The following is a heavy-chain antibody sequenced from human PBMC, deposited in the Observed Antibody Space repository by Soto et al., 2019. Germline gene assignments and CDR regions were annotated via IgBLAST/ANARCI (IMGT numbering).Heavy chain of an antibody. J-gene: IGHJ4*02. D-gene: IGHD3-16*01. CDR2: IHWDDDK. CDR1: GFSLTTSGVG. Sequence: QITLKESGPTLVKPTQTLTLTCTFSGFSLTTSGVGVAWIRQPPGKALEWLALIHWDDDKRYSPSLKSRLTITKDTSKNHVVLIMTNMDPVDTATYYCARLFGGYFDYWGQGTLVTVSS. CDR3: ARLFGGYFDY. V-gene: IGHV2-5*02.